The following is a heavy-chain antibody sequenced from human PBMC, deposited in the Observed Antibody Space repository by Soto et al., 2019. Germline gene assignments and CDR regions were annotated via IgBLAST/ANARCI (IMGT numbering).Heavy chain of an antibody. Sequence: GSGPTLVNPTETLTLTCTVSGFSLSNARMGVSWIRQPPGKALEWLAHIFSNDEKSYSTSLKSRLTISKDTSKSQVVLTMTNMDPVDTATYYCARIAMYYDFWSGYPYYFDYWGQGTLVTVSS. D-gene: IGHD3-3*01. V-gene: IGHV2-26*01. CDR1: GFSLSNARMG. CDR2: IFSNDEK. CDR3: ARIAMYYDFWSGYPYYFDY. J-gene: IGHJ4*02.